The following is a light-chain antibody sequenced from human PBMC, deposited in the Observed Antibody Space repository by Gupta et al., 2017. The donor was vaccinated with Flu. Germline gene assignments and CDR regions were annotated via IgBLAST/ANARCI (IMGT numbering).Light chain of an antibody. CDR2: LGS. J-gene: IGKJ2*01. CDR3: IQALQTPRT. V-gene: IGKV2-28*01. CDR1: QSLLHSNGYNY. Sequence: DIVMTQSPLSLPVTPGEPASISCRSSQSLLHSNGYNYLDWYLQKPGQSPQLLIYLGSNRASGVPDRFSGSGSGTDFTLKISRVEAEDVGVYYCIQALQTPRTFGQGTXLEIK.